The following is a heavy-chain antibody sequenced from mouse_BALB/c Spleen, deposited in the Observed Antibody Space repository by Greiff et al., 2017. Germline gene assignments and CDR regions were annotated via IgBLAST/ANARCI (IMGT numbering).Heavy chain of an antibody. D-gene: IGHD1-1*01. CDR1: GYSFTSYW. V-gene: IGHV1-5*01. CDR3: TRNRVTTVGFDY. J-gene: IGHJ2*01. Sequence: EVQLQQSGTVLARPGASVKMSCKASGYSFTSYWVHWVKQRPGQGLEWIGAIYPGNSDTSYNQKFKGKAKLTAVTSASTAYMELSSLTNEDSAVYYCTRNRVTTVGFDYWGQGTTLTVSS. CDR2: IYPGNSDT.